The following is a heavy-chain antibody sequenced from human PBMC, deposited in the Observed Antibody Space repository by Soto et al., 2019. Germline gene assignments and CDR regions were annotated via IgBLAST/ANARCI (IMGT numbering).Heavy chain of an antibody. CDR1: GGTFSSYA. V-gene: IGHV1-69*13. Sequence: SVKVSCKASGGTFSSYAISWVRQAPGQGLEWMGGIIPIFGTANYAQKFQGRATITADESTSTAYMELSSLRSEDTAVYYCARVSIAARPFIFYGMDVWGQGTTVTVSS. CDR3: ARVSIAARPFIFYGMDV. D-gene: IGHD6-6*01. CDR2: IIPIFGTA. J-gene: IGHJ6*02.